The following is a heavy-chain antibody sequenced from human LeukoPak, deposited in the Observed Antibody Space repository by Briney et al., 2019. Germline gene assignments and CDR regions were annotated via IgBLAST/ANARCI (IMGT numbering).Heavy chain of an antibody. V-gene: IGHV3-23*01. CDR1: GFSVNGNF. CDR2: ISGSGGST. J-gene: IGHJ4*02. CDR3: AKTANC. Sequence: GGSLRLSCAASGFSVNGNFMTWVRQAPGKGLEWVSAISGSGGSTYYADSVKGRFTISRDNSKNTLYLQMNSLRAEDTAVYYCAKTANCWGQGTLVTVSS.